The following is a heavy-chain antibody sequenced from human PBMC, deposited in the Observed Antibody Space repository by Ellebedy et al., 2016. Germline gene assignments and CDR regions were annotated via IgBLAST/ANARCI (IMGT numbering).Heavy chain of an antibody. J-gene: IGHJ4*02. CDR3: ASGPPGYGGYRD. CDR2: LNAGGAA. D-gene: IGHD4-23*01. V-gene: IGHV3-66*01. Sequence: GESLKISXVASGLTVSSHHMNWVRQAPGKGLEWVADLNAGGAAYYVGSVQGRFTISRDNSKNTMFLQMNSLRVDDTAVYYCASGPPGYGGYRDWGQGTLVTVSS. CDR1: GLTVSSHH.